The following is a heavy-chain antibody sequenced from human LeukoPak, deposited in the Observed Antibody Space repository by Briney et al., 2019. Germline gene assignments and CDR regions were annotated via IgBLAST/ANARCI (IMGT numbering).Heavy chain of an antibody. CDR2: ISSSGSTV. V-gene: IGHV3-11*04. Sequence: GGSLRLSCAASGFTFSDYYMNWIRQVPGRGLEWVSYISSSGSTVSYADSVKGRFTISRDNAKNSLYLQMNSLRAEDTAVYYCARPSVGFDPWGQGTLVTVSS. J-gene: IGHJ5*02. CDR3: ARPSVGFDP. CDR1: GFTFSDYY.